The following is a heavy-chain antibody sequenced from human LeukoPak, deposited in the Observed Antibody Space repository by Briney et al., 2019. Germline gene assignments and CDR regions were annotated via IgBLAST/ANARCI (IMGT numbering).Heavy chain of an antibody. J-gene: IGHJ4*02. CDR3: AGEEDIVVVTAMVDY. CDR1: GFTFSSYW. Sequence: GSLRLSCAASGFTFSSYWMHWVRQAPGKGLVWVSRINSDGSSTSYADSVKGRFTISRDNAKNTLYLQMNSLRAEDTAVYYCAGEEDIVVVTAMVDYWGQGTLVTVSS. CDR2: INSDGSST. V-gene: IGHV3-74*01. D-gene: IGHD2-21*02.